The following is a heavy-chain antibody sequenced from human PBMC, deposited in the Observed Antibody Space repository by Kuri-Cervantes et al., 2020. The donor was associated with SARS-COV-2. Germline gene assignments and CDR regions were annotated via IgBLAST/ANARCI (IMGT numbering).Heavy chain of an antibody. CDR2: INHSGST. CDR3: ARSYCTSTSCYRRADFDY. Sequence: SETLSLTCAVYGGSFSGYYWSWIRQPPGKGLEWIGEINHSGSTYYNPSLKSRVTISGDTSKNQLSLKLSSVTATDTAVYYCARSYCTSTSCYRRADFDYWGQGALVTCYS. CDR1: GGSFSGYY. D-gene: IGHD2-2*02. J-gene: IGHJ4*02. V-gene: IGHV4-34*01.